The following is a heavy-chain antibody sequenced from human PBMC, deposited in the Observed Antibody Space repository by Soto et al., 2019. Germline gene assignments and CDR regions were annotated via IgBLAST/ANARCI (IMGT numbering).Heavy chain of an antibody. CDR1: GGSISSTSYN. D-gene: IGHD6-6*01. CDR2: MYDSGGT. CDR3: ARHRGSSSLFVP. Sequence: QLQLQESGPGLVKPSETLSLTCTVSGGSISSTSYNWGWLRQPPGKGLEWIGHMYDSGGTFFNPYLKSRVTSSVDTSKTQFSLEVSSVTAADTAVYYCARHRGSSSLFVPWGQGTLVTVSS. J-gene: IGHJ5*02. V-gene: IGHV4-39*01.